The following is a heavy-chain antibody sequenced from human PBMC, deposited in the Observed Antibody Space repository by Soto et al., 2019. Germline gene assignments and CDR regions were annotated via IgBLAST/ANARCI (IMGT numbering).Heavy chain of an antibody. CDR2: IYPGDSDT. Sequence: PVVPKQIPYKGSGYSFTSYGIGWMRQMPRKGLEWMGIIYPGDSDTRYSPSFQGQVTISADKSISTAYLQWSSLKASDTAMYYCARLDTAMPPGSYYYYYGMDVWGQGTTVTVSS. D-gene: IGHD5-18*01. V-gene: IGHV5-51*01. CDR3: ARLDTAMPPGSYYYYYGMDV. CDR1: GYSFTSYG. J-gene: IGHJ6*02.